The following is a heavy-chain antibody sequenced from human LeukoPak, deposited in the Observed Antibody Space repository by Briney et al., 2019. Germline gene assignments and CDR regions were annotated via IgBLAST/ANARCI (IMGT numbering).Heavy chain of an antibody. CDR1: GFTFSSYA. CDR3: AKSSIAAFYYCYYMDV. J-gene: IGHJ6*03. Sequence: PGGSLRLSCAASGFTFSSYAMSWVRQAPGKGLEWVSAISGSGGSTYYADSVKGRFTISRDNSKNTLYLQMNSLRAEDTAVYYCAKSSIAAFYYCYYMDVWGKGTTVTVSS. V-gene: IGHV3-23*01. CDR2: ISGSGGST. D-gene: IGHD6-6*01.